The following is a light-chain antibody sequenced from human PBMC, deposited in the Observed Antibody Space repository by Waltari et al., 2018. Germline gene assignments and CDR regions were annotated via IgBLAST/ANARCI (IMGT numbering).Light chain of an antibody. V-gene: IGLV2-23*02. CDR1: SSDVGSYNL. Sequence: QSALTQPASVSGSPGQSITISCTGTSSDVGSYNLVSWYQQHPGKGPKLMIYEVSKRPSGVSNRLPGSKSGNTASLTISGLQAEDEAEYYCCSYAGSKFYVFGTGTKVTVL. CDR3: CSYAGSKFYV. CDR2: EVS. J-gene: IGLJ1*01.